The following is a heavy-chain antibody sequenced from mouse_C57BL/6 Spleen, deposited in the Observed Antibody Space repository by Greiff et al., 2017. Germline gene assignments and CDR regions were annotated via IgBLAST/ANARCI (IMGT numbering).Heavy chain of an antibody. J-gene: IGHJ2*01. CDR3: ARGITTVSFDY. Sequence: QVQLQQSGAELVKPGASVKISCKASGYAFSSYWMNWVKQRPGKGLEWIGQIYPGDGDTNYNGKFKGKATLTADKSSSTAYMQLSSLTSEDSAVYFGARGITTVSFDYWGQGTTLTVSS. CDR1: GYAFSSYW. CDR2: IYPGDGDT. V-gene: IGHV1-80*01. D-gene: IGHD1-1*01.